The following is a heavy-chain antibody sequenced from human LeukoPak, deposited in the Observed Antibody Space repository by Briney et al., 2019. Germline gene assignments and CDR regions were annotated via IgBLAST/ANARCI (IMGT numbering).Heavy chain of an antibody. Sequence: SETLSLTCTVSGGSISGSTYYWGWLRQPPGTGLEWIANIYYSGATYYNPSLRSRVTISVDTSKNQFSLKLSSATAADTAVYYCARREATSRWSTFDYWGQGTLVTVSS. CDR3: ARREATSRWSTFDY. CDR2: IYYSGAT. D-gene: IGHD2-2*01. J-gene: IGHJ4*02. V-gene: IGHV4-39*01. CDR1: GGSISGSTYY.